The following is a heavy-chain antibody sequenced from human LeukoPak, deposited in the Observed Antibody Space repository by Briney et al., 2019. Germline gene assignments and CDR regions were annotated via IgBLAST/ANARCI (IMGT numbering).Heavy chain of an antibody. Sequence: GGSLRLSCVASGFSFSISAVSWVRQAPGKGLEWVSTLSGSGVTTYYADSVKGRFTISRDNSKNTLYLQMNSLRAEDTAVYYCAREHRPHSSGWYDVEYYYYGMDVWGQGTTVTVSS. V-gene: IGHV3-23*01. CDR2: LSGSGVTT. CDR3: AREHRPHSSGWYDVEYYYYGMDV. J-gene: IGHJ6*02. CDR1: GFSFSISA. D-gene: IGHD6-19*01.